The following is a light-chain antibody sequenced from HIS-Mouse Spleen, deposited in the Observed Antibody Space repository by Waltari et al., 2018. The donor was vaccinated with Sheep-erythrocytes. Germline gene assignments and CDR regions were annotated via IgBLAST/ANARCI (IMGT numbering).Light chain of an antibody. J-gene: IGLJ2*01. CDR2: EGS. CDR1: SSDVGSYNL. Sequence: QSALTQPASVSGSPGPSIPISCTGTSSDVGSYNLFSWYQQHPGNPPKLMIYEGSKRPSGVSNRFSGSKSGNTASLTISGLQAEDEADYYCCSYAGSSTLVFGGGTKLTVL. V-gene: IGLV2-23*01. CDR3: CSYAGSSTLV.